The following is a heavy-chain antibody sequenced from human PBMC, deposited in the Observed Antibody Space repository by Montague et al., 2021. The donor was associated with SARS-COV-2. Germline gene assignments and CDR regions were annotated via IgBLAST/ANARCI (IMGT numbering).Heavy chain of an antibody. CDR1: GGSFSGYY. V-gene: IGHV4-34*01. D-gene: IGHD2-21*01. CDR2: INHSGST. J-gene: IGHJ4*02. Sequence: SETLSLTCAVYGGSFSGYYWSWIRQPPGKELEWIGEINHSGSTNYNPSLKSRVTISVDTSRNQFSLKRSAVTAADTAVYYCAREVRGRIVVVIAIPYYYFDYGGQGTLVPVPS. CDR3: AREVRGRIVVVIAIPYYYFDY.